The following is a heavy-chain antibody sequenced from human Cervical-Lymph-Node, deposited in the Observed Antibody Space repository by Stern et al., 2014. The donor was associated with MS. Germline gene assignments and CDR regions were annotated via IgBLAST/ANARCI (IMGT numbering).Heavy chain of an antibody. CDR1: GFSFSGYG. J-gene: IGHJ6*02. D-gene: IGHD7-27*01. CDR2: ISNDGSDI. CDR3: ARPRVWGKSVYGMDV. V-gene: IGHV3-33*01. Sequence: VQLVESGGGVVQPGKSLRLSCVASGFSFSGYGMQWVRQAPGKGLEWGAVISNDGSDIKYADSVKGRFTISRDNSQKTLFLHMSSLRAEDTAVYYCARPRVWGKSVYGMDVWGQGTTVTVAS.